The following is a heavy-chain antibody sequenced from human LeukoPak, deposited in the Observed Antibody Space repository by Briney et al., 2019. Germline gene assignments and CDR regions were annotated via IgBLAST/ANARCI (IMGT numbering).Heavy chain of an antibody. CDR3: ARWGGTRQYYFDY. D-gene: IGHD1-1*01. J-gene: IGHJ4*02. Sequence: GGSLRLSCGASGFTFNRFCMSWVRQAAGKGLEWVAAIGGRGDNTWYADSVKGRFTISRDDSKNTLYLQMNFLKSEDTAVYYCARWGGTRQYYFDYWGQGTLVTVSS. V-gene: IGHV3-23*01. CDR1: GFTFNRFC. CDR2: IGGRGDNT.